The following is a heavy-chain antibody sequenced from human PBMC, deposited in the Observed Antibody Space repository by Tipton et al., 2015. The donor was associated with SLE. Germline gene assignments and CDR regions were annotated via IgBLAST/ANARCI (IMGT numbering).Heavy chain of an antibody. V-gene: IGHV4-31*03. D-gene: IGHD3-9*01. CDR3: VSSGYPLGTFES. Sequence: TLSLTCTVSGVSTRSGGYFWTWIRHYPGKGLEWIGSIHHSGTTHYNPSLKSRVTLAVDTSKNQFSLKQSVVTAADTAVYYCVSSGYPLGTFESWGQGTMVTVSS. CDR2: IHHSGTT. J-gene: IGHJ3*02. CDR1: GVSTRSGGYF.